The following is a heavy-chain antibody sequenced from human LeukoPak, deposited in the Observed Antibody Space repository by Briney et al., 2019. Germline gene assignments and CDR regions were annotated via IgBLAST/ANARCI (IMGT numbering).Heavy chain of an antibody. D-gene: IGHD6-6*01. CDR1: GFTFSDYY. J-gene: IGHJ6*02. CDR2: ISSSGSTI. V-gene: IGHV3-11*01. Sequence: GGSLRPFRAASGFTFSDYYISWVSQAAGEWLEWVSYISSSGSTIYYADSVKGRFTISRDNAKNSLYLQMNSLRAEDTAVYYCAREGQYSRSSYYYGMDGWGQGTTVTVSS. CDR3: AREGQYSRSSYYYGMDG.